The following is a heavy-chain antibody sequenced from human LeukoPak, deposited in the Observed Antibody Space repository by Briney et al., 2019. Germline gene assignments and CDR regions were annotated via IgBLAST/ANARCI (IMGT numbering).Heavy chain of an antibody. CDR3: ARAPQMATIDY. D-gene: IGHD5-24*01. Sequence: PGGSLRLSCAASGFTFSSYSMNWVRQAPGKGLEWVSSISSSSSYIYYADPVKGRFTISRDNAKNSLYLQMNSLRAEDTAVYYCARAPQMATIDYWGQGTLVTVSS. CDR2: ISSSSSYI. V-gene: IGHV3-21*01. CDR1: GFTFSSYS. J-gene: IGHJ4*02.